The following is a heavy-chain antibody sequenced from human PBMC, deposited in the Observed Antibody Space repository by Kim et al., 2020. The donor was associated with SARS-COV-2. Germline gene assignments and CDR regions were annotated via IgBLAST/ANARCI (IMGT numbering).Heavy chain of an antibody. V-gene: IGHV4-34*01. CDR2: INHMGST. D-gene: IGHD1-26*01. CDR1: GGSFSGYY. CDR3: ARGGSVRPVGRTRKHDAFDI. J-gene: IGHJ3*02. Sequence: SETLSLTCAVYGGSFSGYYWNWIRQPPGKGLEWIAEINHMGSTNYNPSLKSRVTISGDRSKSQFSLKLSSVTAADTAVYYCARGGSVRPVGRTRKHDAFDIWGQGTMVTVSS.